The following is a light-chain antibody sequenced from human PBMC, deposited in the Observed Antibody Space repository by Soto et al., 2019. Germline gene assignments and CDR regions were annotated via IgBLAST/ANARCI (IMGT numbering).Light chain of an antibody. CDR2: GVS. J-gene: IGKJ3*01. Sequence: EIVLTQSPGTLSLSPGERATLSCRASQSISSSFLAWYQQRPGQAPRLLIHGVSSKDAGIPDRFSGSGSGTDFTLTINRLEPEDFALYFCQQYGSSPFTFGPGTQLEIK. V-gene: IGKV3-20*01. CDR1: QSISSSF. CDR3: QQYGSSPFT.